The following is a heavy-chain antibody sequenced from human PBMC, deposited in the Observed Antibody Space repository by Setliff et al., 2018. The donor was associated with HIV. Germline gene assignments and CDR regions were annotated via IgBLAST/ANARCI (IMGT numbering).Heavy chain of an antibody. CDR1: GGIFSNYA. D-gene: IGHD5-12*01. V-gene: IGHV1-69*13. Sequence: SVKVSCKASGGIFSNYAINWVRLAPGQGLEWMGGIIPIFGTADYAQRFQGRVTITADESTSTAYMELSGLRSEDTAVYYCATDGIGGWLRPMPDYWGQGTQVTVSS. CDR2: IIPIFGTA. J-gene: IGHJ4*02. CDR3: ATDGIGGWLRPMPDY.